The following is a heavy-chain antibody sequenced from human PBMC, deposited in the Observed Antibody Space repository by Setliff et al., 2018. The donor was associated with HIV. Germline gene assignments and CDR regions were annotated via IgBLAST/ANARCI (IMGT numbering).Heavy chain of an antibody. J-gene: IGHJ5*02. Sequence: PSETLSLTCAVSGYSISSGYYWGWIRQPPGKGLEWIGSIYHSGSAYYNPSLKSRVTISVDTSKKQFSLKLSSVTAADTAVYYCATCRHRPSNWFDPWGQGTVVTVSS. CDR2: IYHSGSA. CDR1: GYSISSGYY. V-gene: IGHV4-38-2*01. CDR3: ATCRHRPSNWFDP.